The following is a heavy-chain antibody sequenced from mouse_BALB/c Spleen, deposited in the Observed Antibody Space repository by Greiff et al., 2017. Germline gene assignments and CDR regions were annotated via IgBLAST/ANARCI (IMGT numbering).Heavy chain of an antibody. CDR3: ARDYDYWYFDV. Sequence: DVKLVESGGGLVQPGGSRKLSCAASGFTFSSFGMHWVRQAPEKGLEWVAYISSGSSTIYYADTVKGRFTISRDNPKNTLFLQMTSLRSEDTAMYYCARDYDYWYFDVWGAGTTVTVSS. CDR2: ISSGSSTI. CDR1: GFTFSSFG. V-gene: IGHV5-17*02. J-gene: IGHJ1*01. D-gene: IGHD2-4*01.